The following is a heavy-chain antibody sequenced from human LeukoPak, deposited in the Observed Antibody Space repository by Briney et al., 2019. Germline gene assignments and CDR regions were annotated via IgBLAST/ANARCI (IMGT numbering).Heavy chain of an antibody. D-gene: IGHD4-17*01. CDR2: IIPSGGST. CDR1: GYTFTNYF. V-gene: IGHV1-46*01. J-gene: IGHJ4*02. CDR3: LTTVTRQLDY. Sequence: ASVKVSCKASGYTFTNYFLHWVRQAPGQGLEWMGMIIPSGGSTSYAQKFQDRVTMTRDTSTSTVYMDLSSLRSEDTAVYYCLTTVTRQLDYWGQGTLVTVSS.